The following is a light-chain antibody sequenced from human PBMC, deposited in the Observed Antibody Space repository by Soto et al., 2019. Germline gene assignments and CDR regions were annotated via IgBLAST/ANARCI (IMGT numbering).Light chain of an antibody. CDR2: AAS. CDR3: QQNYSGPLT. CDR1: QSISSY. J-gene: IGKJ4*01. V-gene: IGKV1-39*01. Sequence: QSPSSLSASVGDRVTITCRASQSISSYLNWYQQKPGKAPKVLIYAASSLQSGVPSRFSGIGSGTDFTLSISSLQPEDFATYYCQQNYSGPLTFGGGTKVDIK.